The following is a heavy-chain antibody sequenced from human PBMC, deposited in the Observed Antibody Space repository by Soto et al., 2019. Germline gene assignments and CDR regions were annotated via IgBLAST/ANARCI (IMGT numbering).Heavy chain of an antibody. Sequence: PSETLSLTCTVSGGSISSYYWSWIRQPPGKGLEWIGYIYYSGSTNYNPSFKSRVTISVDTSKNQFSLKLSSVTAADTAVYYCARAIEVTTLDYWGQGTLVTVSS. V-gene: IGHV4-59*01. CDR1: GGSISSYY. D-gene: IGHD4-17*01. CDR2: IYYSGST. J-gene: IGHJ4*02. CDR3: ARAIEVTTLDY.